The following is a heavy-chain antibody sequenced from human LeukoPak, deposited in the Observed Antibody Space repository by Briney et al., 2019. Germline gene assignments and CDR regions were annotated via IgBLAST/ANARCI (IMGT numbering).Heavy chain of an antibody. V-gene: IGHV1-18*01. CDR2: ITAFNGNT. Sequence: ASVKVSCKVSGYTLTSYGINWVRHAPGQGLEWMGWITAFNGNTDYAQKFQGRVTMTTDTSTNTAYMELRSLRSDDTAVYYCARDSYDSSGSYFFLKLLDYWGQGTLVTVSS. CDR1: GYTLTSYG. D-gene: IGHD3-22*01. CDR3: ARDSYDSSGSYFFLKLLDY. J-gene: IGHJ4*02.